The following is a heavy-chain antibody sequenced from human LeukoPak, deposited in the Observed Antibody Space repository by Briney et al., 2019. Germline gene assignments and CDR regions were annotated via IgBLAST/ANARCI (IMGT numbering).Heavy chain of an antibody. Sequence: SQTLSLTCAVSGGSISSGGYSWSWIRQPPGKGLEWIGYIYHSGSTYYNPSLKSRVTISVDTSKNQFSLKLSSVTAADTAVYYCARVGSNYRFDYWGQGTLVTVSS. V-gene: IGHV4-30-2*01. J-gene: IGHJ4*02. CDR1: GGSISSGGYS. D-gene: IGHD4-11*01. CDR2: IYHSGST. CDR3: ARVGSNYRFDY.